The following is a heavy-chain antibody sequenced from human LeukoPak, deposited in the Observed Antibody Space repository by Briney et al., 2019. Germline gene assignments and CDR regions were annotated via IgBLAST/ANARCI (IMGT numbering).Heavy chain of an antibody. Sequence: GASVKVSCKASGYTFTGYYMHWVRQAPGQGLEWMGWINPNSGGTNYAQKFQGRVTMTRDTSISTAYMELSRLRSDDTAVYYCASDYYDSSGYYRRAYGGQGTLVTVSS. CDR3: ASDYYDSSGYYRRAY. CDR1: GYTFTGYY. V-gene: IGHV1-2*02. CDR2: INPNSGGT. J-gene: IGHJ4*02. D-gene: IGHD3-22*01.